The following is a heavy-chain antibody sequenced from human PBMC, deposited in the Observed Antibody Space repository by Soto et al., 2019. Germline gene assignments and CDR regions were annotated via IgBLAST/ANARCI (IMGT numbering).Heavy chain of an antibody. CDR2: ISGRGGST. CDR1: GFTFSSYA. V-gene: IGHV3-23*01. D-gene: IGHD3-22*01. J-gene: IGHJ3*02. CDR3: AKDPVVISSGFAFDI. Sequence: GGSLRLSCAASGFTFSSYAMSWVRQAPGKGLEWVSAISGRGGSTYYADSVKGRFTISRDNSKNTLYLQMNSLRAEDTAVYYCAKDPVVISSGFAFDIWGQGTMVTVSS.